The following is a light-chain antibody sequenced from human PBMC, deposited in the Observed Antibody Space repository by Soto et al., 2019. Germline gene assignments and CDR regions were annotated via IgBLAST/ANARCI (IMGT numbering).Light chain of an antibody. CDR3: QQYNNWPPT. CDR2: VAS. Sequence: EIVMTQSPATLSASPGERATLSCRASQSVRSNLAWYQQKPGQAPRLLIYVASTRATGIPARFSGSGSGTEFTLSIGSLQSGDFAVYYCQQYNNWPPTFGQGTKVEIK. CDR1: QSVRSN. V-gene: IGKV3-15*01. J-gene: IGKJ1*01.